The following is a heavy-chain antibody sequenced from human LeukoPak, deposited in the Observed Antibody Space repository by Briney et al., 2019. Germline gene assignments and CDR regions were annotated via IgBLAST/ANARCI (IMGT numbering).Heavy chain of an antibody. D-gene: IGHD3-10*01. CDR2: IYYSGST. CDR1: RGSISSSSYY. J-gene: IGHJ5*02. V-gene: IGHV4-39*01. Sequence: SETLSLTCTVSRGSISSSSYYWGWIRQPPGKGLEWIGSIYYSGSTYYNPSLKSRVTISVDTSKNQFPVKLNSVTAADTAGDYGPRHEIRIYYGSGTLNWFDPWGQGTLVTVSS. CDR3: PRHEIRIYYGSGTLNWFDP.